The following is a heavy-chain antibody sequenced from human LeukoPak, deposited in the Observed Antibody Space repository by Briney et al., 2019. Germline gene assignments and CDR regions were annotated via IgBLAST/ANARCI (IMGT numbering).Heavy chain of an antibody. V-gene: IGHV4-59*01. Sequence: SETLSLTCTVSGGSISSYYWSWIRQPPGKGLEWIGYIYYSGSTSYNPSLRSRVTRSADTSKNQFSLKLSSVTAADTAVYYCASRKLGNDYWGQGTLVTVSS. D-gene: IGHD7-27*01. CDR3: ASRKLGNDY. CDR2: IYYSGST. CDR1: GGSISSYY. J-gene: IGHJ4*02.